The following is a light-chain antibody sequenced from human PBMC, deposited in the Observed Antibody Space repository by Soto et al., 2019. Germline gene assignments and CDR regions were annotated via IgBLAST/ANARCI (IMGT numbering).Light chain of an antibody. V-gene: IGKV3-11*01. J-gene: IGKJ1*01. CDR1: QSVSSY. CDR3: EPRSNSLTWT. CDR2: DAS. Sequence: EIVLTQSPATLSLSPGERATLSCRASQSVSSYLAWYPQKPGQAPRLLIYDASNRATGIPARFSGSGSGTDFTLTISSLEPEDFAVYYCEPRSNSLTWTFGQGTKVDIK.